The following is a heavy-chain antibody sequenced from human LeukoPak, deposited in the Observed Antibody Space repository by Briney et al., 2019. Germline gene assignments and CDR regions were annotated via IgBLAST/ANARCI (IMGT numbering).Heavy chain of an antibody. CDR1: GFTFSNYG. CDR2: ISYDGSNR. Sequence: GGSLRLSCAASGFTFSNYGMHWVRQAPGKGLEWVAVISYDGSNRYYADSVKGRFTISRDNSKNTLYLQMNSLRAEDTAVYYCATSYVMGEFDYWGQGTLVTVSS. V-gene: IGHV3-30*03. D-gene: IGHD3-16*01. CDR3: ATSYVMGEFDY. J-gene: IGHJ4*02.